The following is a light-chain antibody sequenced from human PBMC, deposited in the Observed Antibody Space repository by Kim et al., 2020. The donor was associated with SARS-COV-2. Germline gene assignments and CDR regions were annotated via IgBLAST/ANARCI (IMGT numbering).Light chain of an antibody. CDR3: QQYNSYWT. V-gene: IGKV1-5*03. CDR1: QSISSW. CDR2: KAS. Sequence: LSASVGDRVTITCRASQSISSWLAWYQQKPGKAPKLLIYKASSLESGVPLRFSGSGSGTEFTLTISSLQPDDFATYYCQQYNSYWTFGQGTKVDIK. J-gene: IGKJ1*01.